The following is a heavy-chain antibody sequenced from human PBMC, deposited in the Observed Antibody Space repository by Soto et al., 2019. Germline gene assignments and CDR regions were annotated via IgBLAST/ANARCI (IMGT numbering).Heavy chain of an antibody. J-gene: IGHJ4*02. CDR3: AREGSYSAYNFAHGIQLWSFDF. Sequence: SETLSLTCVVSGGSISSSNWWSWVRQPSGRGLEWIGEIHHSGSTNYNPSLKSRVTISVDKSKNHFSLNLSSVTAADMAVYYCAREGSYSAYNFAHGIQLWSFDFWGQGALVTVSS. CDR1: GGSISSSNW. V-gene: IGHV4-4*02. CDR2: IHHSGST. D-gene: IGHD5-12*01.